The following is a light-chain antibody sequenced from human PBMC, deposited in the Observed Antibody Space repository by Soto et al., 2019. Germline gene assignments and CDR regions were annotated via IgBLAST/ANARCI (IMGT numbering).Light chain of an antibody. CDR2: EAS. Sequence: FVLTQSPGTLSLSPGERATLSCRASQTVRGNYIAWYQQKPGQAPRVLIFEASRRATGTPDRFSGSGSGTDFTLTISRLEPEDFAVYYCQQYVNSPFTFGQGNNLEI. V-gene: IGKV3-20*01. CDR1: QTVRGNY. CDR3: QQYVNSPFT. J-gene: IGKJ2*01.